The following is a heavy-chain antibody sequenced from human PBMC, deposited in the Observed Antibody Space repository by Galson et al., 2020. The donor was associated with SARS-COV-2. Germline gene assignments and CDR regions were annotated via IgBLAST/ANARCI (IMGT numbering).Heavy chain of an antibody. J-gene: IGHJ5*02. CDR1: GYSFTSSS. CDR3: ARLDYDSWTGHYKHWGDP. CDR2: ISPGDSDT. Sequence: GESLKISCKGSGYSFTSSSIRWVRQLPGKGLAWVGIISPGDSDTRYSPSFQGQVTISADKSNNTAYLQWSSLKASDTDMYYCARLDYDSWTGHYKHWGDPWGQGTLVTVSS. D-gene: IGHD3-9*01. V-gene: IGHV5-51*01.